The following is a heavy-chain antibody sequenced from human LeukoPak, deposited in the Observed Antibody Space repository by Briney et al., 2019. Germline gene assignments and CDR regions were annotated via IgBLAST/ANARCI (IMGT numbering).Heavy chain of an antibody. D-gene: IGHD3-10*01. CDR3: AISGLGFGEFRGLDY. CDR2: IFSSGPT. CDR1: GFNVSNNY. J-gene: IGHJ4*02. Sequence: GGSLRLSCAASGFNVSNNYMNWVRQAPGKGVEWVSVIFSSGPTYYADSVKGRFTISRDTSKNALYLQMSSLRAEDTAVYYCAISGLGFGEFRGLDYWGQGTLVTVSS. V-gene: IGHV3-53*01.